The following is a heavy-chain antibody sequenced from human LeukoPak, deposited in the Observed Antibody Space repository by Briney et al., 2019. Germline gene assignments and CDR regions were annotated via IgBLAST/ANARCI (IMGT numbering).Heavy chain of an antibody. D-gene: IGHD2-2*01. CDR2: ISGRGGST. CDR3: AKTFSGTSDFDY. V-gene: IGHV3-23*01. CDR1: GFTFSSYA. J-gene: IGHJ4*02. Sequence: GGSMRLSCAAFGFTFSSYAMSWVRQAPGEGLEWVSAISGRGGSTYYADSVKGRFTTSRDNSKNTLYLQMNSLRAEDTAVYYCAKTFSGTSDFDYWGQGTLVTVSS.